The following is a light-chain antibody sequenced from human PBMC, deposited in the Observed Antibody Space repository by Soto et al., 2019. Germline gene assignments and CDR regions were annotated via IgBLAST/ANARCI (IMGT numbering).Light chain of an antibody. CDR1: QSISSY. CDR2: SAS. Sequence: DIQMTQSPSSLSASVGYRFTITCRASQSISSYLNWYQQKPGKAPKRLIYSASSLQSGVPSRFSGSGSGTEFTLTISSLQPEDSASYYCQQSYSGLVAFGQGTTVDIK. V-gene: IGKV1-39*01. CDR3: QQSYSGLVA. J-gene: IGKJ1*01.